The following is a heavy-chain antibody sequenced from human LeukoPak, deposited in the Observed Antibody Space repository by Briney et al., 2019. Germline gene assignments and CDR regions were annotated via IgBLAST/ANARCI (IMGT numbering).Heavy chain of an antibody. CDR2: IIPIFGTA. D-gene: IGHD3-3*01. J-gene: IGHJ4*02. V-gene: IGHV1-69*01. CDR1: VGTFSSYA. Sequence: SVKVSCKASVGTFSSYAISWVRQAPGPGLEWMGGIIPIFGTANYAQKFQGRVTITADESTSTAYMELSSLRSEDTAVYYCARVSGSGYSPCFDYWGQGTLVTVSS. CDR3: ARVSGSGYSPCFDY.